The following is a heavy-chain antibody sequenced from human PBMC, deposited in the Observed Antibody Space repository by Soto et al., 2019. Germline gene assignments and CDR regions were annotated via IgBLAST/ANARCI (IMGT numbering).Heavy chain of an antibody. CDR3: ARDSITRVSSDVPGMDV. J-gene: IGHJ6*02. V-gene: IGHV3-23*01. CDR1: GFTFSTYA. D-gene: IGHD3-16*01. CDR2: IGEGGFST. Sequence: GGSLRLSCAASGFTFSTYAMSWVRQAPGKGLEWVSVIGEGGFSTQYAAAVKGRFTISRDNSKNMLYLQMNSLRSDDTAVYYCARDSITRVSSDVPGMDVWGQGTTVTVSS.